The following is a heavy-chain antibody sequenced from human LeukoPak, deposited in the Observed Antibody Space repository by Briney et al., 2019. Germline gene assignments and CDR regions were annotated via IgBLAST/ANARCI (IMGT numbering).Heavy chain of an antibody. CDR3: AKRYCSSTTCYDDRGAFDY. J-gene: IGHJ4*02. Sequence: SQTLSLTCSVSGYSISSGNYWDWIRQPPGKGLEWIGSIYHIGGTYYNPSLKSRVTISVDTSKNQFSLKLSSVTAADTAVYYCAKRYCSSTTCYDDRGAFDYWGQGTLVTVSS. D-gene: IGHD2-2*01. CDR2: IYHIGGT. CDR1: GYSISSGNY. V-gene: IGHV4-38-2*02.